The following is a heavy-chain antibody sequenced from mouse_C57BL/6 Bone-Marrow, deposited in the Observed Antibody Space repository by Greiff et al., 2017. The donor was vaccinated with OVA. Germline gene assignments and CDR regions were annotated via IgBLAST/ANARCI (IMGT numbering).Heavy chain of an antibody. CDR3: ARENYSNLFAY. CDR2: IDPSDSYT. J-gene: IGHJ3*01. CDR1: GYTFTSYW. V-gene: IGHV1-69*01. D-gene: IGHD2-5*01. Sequence: QVQLQQPGAELVMPGASVKLSCKASGYTFTSYWMHWVKQRPGQGLEWIGQIDPSDSYTNYNQKFKGKSTLTVDKSSSTAYMQLSSLTSEDSAVYYCARENYSNLFAYWGQGTLVTVSA.